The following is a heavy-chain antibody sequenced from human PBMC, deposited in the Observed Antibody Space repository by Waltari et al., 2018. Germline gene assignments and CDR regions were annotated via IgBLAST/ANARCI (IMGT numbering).Heavy chain of an antibody. Sequence: VQLVETGGDLMQPGGSLRVSCVASGFSFSYNSLSWVRRAPGKGLEGVSTIDSGGDTYDADPAKGRFTISRDTSKDTLYLQLNRLTAEDTAVYYCARPSGFSRHFDYWGRGTLVTVSS. D-gene: IGHD3-22*01. CDR3: ARPSGFSRHFDY. V-gene: IGHV3-53*02. CDR1: GFSFSYNS. CDR2: IDSGGDT. J-gene: IGHJ4*02.